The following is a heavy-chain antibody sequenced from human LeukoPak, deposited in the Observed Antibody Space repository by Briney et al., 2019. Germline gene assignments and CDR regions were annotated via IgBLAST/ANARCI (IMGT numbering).Heavy chain of an antibody. D-gene: IGHD3-10*01. V-gene: IGHV3-9*01. CDR2: ISWNSGSI. Sequence: GGSLRLSCAASGFTFDDYAMHWVRQAPGKGLEWVSGISWNSGSIGYADSVKGRFTISRDNAKNSLYLQMNSLRAEDTALYYCATGGYWGQGTLVTVSS. J-gene: IGHJ4*02. CDR3: ATGGY. CDR1: GFTFDDYA.